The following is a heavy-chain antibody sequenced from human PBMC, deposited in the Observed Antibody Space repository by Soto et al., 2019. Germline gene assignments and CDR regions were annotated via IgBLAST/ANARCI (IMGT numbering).Heavy chain of an antibody. CDR2: INPNIGAT. Sequence: QVHLVQSGTEVKMSGASVKVSCKASGYTFTDYYIHWVRQAPGQGLEWLGWINPNIGATNYAQNFQGWVTMTRDTSINTAYMELSSLKSDDTAVYYCARETIYSASLEFWGQGTMVTVSS. V-gene: IGHV1-2*04. J-gene: IGHJ3*01. CDR1: GYTFTDYY. D-gene: IGHD5-12*01. CDR3: ARETIYSASLEF.